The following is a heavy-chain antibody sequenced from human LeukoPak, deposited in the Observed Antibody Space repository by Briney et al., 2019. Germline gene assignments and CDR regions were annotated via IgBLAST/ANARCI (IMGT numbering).Heavy chain of an antibody. CDR3: ASQGSYCGGDCPLDY. CDR2: INHSGST. V-gene: IGHV4-34*01. Sequence: SETLSLTCAVYGGSFSGYYWSWIRQPPGKGLEWIGEINHSGSTNYNPSLKSRVTISVDTSKNQFSLKLSSVTAADTAVYYCASQGSYCGGDCPLDYWGQGTLVTVSS. J-gene: IGHJ4*02. CDR1: GGSFSGYY. D-gene: IGHD2-21*02.